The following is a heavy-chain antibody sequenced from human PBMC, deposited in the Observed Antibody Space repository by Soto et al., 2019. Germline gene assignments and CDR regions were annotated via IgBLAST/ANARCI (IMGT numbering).Heavy chain of an antibody. CDR3: ARQAKYDILTGYFPFDD. J-gene: IGHJ4*02. V-gene: IGHV5-10-1*01. CDR1: GYTFTNYW. CDR2: IDPGDSYT. Sequence: GESLKISCQGSGYTFTNYWINWVRQMPGKGLEWMGRIDPGDSYTNYSPSFQGHVTISADKSISTAYLQWSSLKASDSATYYCARQAKYDILTGYFPFDDWGQGRLVTVSS. D-gene: IGHD3-9*01.